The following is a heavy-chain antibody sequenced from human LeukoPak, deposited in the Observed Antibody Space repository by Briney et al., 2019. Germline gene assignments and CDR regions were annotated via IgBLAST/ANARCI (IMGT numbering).Heavy chain of an antibody. CDR3: ARELTMVRGVIIRTRGVFGY. Sequence: SETLSLTCTVSGGSISSYYWSWIRQPAGKGLEWIGRIYTSGSTNYNPSLKSRVTMSVDTSKNQFSLKLSSVTAADTAVYYCARELTMVRGVIIRTRGVFGYWGQGTLVTVSS. CDR1: GGSISSYY. CDR2: IYTSGST. V-gene: IGHV4-4*07. J-gene: IGHJ4*02. D-gene: IGHD3-10*01.